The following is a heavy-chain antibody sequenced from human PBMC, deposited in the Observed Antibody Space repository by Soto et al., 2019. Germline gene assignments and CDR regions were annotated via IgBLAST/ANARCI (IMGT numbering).Heavy chain of an antibody. J-gene: IGHJ4*02. Sequence: PLVTLSLTSAVYGGSFSCYYVMWLRPPPGKGLEWIGEINHSGSTNYNPSLKSRVTISVDTSKNQFSLKLSSVTAADTAVYYCARGKLSDYVWGSCRYHFDYWGQGTVVTISS. CDR2: INHSGST. D-gene: IGHD3-16*02. V-gene: IGHV4-34*01. CDR1: GGSFSCYY. CDR3: ARGKLSDYVWGSCRYHFDY.